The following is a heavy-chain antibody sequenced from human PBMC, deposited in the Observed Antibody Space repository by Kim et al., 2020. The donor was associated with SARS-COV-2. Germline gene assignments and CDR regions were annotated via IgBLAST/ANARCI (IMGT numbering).Heavy chain of an antibody. CDR1: GFTVSSNY. Sequence: GGSLRLSCAASGFTVSSNYMSWVRQAPGKGLEWVSVIHSGGSTYYADSVKGRFTISRDNSKNTLYLQMNSLRAEDTAVYYCARVGRGSGWGDWFVPSGQGTLFTVSP. CDR2: IHSGGST. V-gene: IGHV3-53*01. CDR3: ARVGRGSGWGDWFVP. D-gene: IGHD3-10*01. J-gene: IGHJ5*02.